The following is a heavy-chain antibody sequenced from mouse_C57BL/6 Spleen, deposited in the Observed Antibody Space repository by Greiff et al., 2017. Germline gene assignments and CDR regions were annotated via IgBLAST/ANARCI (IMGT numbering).Heavy chain of an antibody. CDR2: IRNKANGYTT. Sequence: EVKLQESGGGLVQPGGSLSLSCAASGFTFTDYYMSWVRQPPGKALEWLGFIRNKANGYTTEYSASVKGRFTIYRDNSQSILYLQMNAPGADDSATYYSARNQSAYFLDYWGQGTTLTVSS. CDR1: GFTFTDYY. V-gene: IGHV7-3*01. J-gene: IGHJ2*01. CDR3: ARNQSAYFLDY.